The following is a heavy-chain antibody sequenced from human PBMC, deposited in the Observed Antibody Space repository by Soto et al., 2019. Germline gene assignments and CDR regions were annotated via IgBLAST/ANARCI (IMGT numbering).Heavy chain of an antibody. D-gene: IGHD3-10*01. Sequence: EVWLEESGGGLIQPGGSLRLSCTAYGLGVRNNYMSWVRQAPGMGLEWVSVIYNDGTTYYADSVKGRFTLSRDTSKNTLSLQMDSLRAEDTAVYYCVRPLPSGRNYGMDVWGQGTTVTVSS. V-gene: IGHV3-53*01. CDR2: IYNDGTT. J-gene: IGHJ6*02. CDR1: GLGVRNNY. CDR3: VRPLPSGRNYGMDV.